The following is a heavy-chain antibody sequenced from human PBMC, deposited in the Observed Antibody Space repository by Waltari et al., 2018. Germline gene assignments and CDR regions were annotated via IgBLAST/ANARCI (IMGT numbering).Heavy chain of an antibody. CDR2: IYYSGST. CDR1: GGSISSHY. V-gene: IGHV4-59*11. J-gene: IGHJ6*03. D-gene: IGHD6-19*01. Sequence: QVQLQESGPGLVKPSETLSLTCTVSGGSISSHYWSWIRQPPGKGLEWIGYIYYSGSTNYNPSLKSRVTISVDTSKNQFSLKLSSVTAADTAVYYCARDGEQWLVRGYYYYYYMDVWGKGTTVTVSS. CDR3: ARDGEQWLVRGYYYYYYMDV.